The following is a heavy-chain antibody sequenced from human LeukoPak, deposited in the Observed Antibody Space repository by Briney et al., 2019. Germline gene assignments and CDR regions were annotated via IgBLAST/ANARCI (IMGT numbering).Heavy chain of an antibody. D-gene: IGHD2-15*01. CDR2: INHSGST. CDR1: GGSFSGYY. J-gene: IGHJ4*02. Sequence: SETLSLTCAVYGGSFSGYYWSWIRQPPGKGLEWIGEINHSGSTNYNPPLKSRVTISVDTSKNQFSLKLSSVTAADTAVYYCARESDDCSGGSCYGPYYFDYWGQGTLVTVSS. V-gene: IGHV4-34*01. CDR3: ARESDDCSGGSCYGPYYFDY.